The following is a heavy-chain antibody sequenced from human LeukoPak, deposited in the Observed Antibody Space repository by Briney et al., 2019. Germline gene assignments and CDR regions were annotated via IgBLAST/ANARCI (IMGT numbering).Heavy chain of an antibody. Sequence: GGSLRLSCAASGFTFSSYWMGWVRQAPGKGLEWVANIKQDGSEKYYVDSVKGRCTISRDNAKNSLYLQMNSLRAEDTAVYYCARGYSGSYRVDYWGQGSLVTVSS. CDR1: GFTFSSYW. V-gene: IGHV3-7*01. D-gene: IGHD1-26*01. J-gene: IGHJ4*02. CDR3: ARGYSGSYRVDY. CDR2: IKQDGSEK.